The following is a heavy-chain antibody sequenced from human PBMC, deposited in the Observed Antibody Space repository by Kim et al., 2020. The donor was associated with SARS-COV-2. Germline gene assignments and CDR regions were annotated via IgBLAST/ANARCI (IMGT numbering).Heavy chain of an antibody. J-gene: IGHJ4*02. V-gene: IGHV5-10-1*01. D-gene: IGHD5-18*01. CDR3: ARHRYSYRPGVFDY. Sequence: SPSFQGHVTISTDKSISTAYLQWSSLKASDTAMYYCARHRYSYRPGVFDYWGQGTLVTVSS.